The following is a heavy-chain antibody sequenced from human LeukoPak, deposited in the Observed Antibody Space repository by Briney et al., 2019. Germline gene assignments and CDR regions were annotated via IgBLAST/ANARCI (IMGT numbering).Heavy chain of an antibody. CDR1: GFTFSTYG. Sequence: GGSLRLSCSASGFTFSTYGMHWVRQAPGKGLEWVAFIQYDGSNKYYADSVKGRFTISRDNSENTLYVQMNSLRTEDTAVYYCAKLAPVAGTYWGQGTLVTVSS. D-gene: IGHD6-19*01. CDR3: AKLAPVAGTY. V-gene: IGHV3-30*02. CDR2: IQYDGSNK. J-gene: IGHJ4*02.